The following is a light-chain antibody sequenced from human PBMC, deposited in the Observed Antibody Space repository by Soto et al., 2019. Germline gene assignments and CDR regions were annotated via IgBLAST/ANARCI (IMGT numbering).Light chain of an antibody. CDR2: GAS. CDR1: QSVSDN. J-gene: IGKJ2*01. CDR3: QQYSNWPPYT. Sequence: EIVMTQSPATLSVSPGERATLSCRASQSVSDNLVWYQQKPGQAPRLLIYGASTRATGIPARFSGSGSGTEFTLTISSLQSEDFAVYYCQQYSNWPPYTFGQGTKLEIK. V-gene: IGKV3D-15*01.